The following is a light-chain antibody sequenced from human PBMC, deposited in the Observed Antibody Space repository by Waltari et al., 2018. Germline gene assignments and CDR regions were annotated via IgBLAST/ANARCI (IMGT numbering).Light chain of an antibody. CDR3: QQRSDWWT. V-gene: IGKV3-11*01. CDR1: QSVSTY. J-gene: IGKJ1*01. CDR2: DAS. Sequence: EIVLTQSPATLSLSPGERATLSCRASQSVSTYLAWYQQRPGQAPRLLISDASNRATGIPARFSGSWSGTDFTLTISSLEPEDFAVYYCQQRSDWWTFGQGTKVEIK.